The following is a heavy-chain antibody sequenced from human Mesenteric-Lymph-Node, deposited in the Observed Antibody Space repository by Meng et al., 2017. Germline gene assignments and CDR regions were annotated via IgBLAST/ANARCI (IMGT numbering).Heavy chain of an antibody. Sequence: EVRLVEAGGGLVQPGGSLRLSCVVSGFTFSSYWMHWVRQAPGKGLVWVSRVNNDGTNAVYADSVRGRFTISRDNAENTLYLQMNSLRAEDTAVYFCARGLRGPDYWGQGTLVTVAS. V-gene: IGHV3-74*01. D-gene: IGHD2-21*01. CDR1: GFTFSSYW. J-gene: IGHJ4*02. CDR3: ARGLRGPDY. CDR2: VNNDGTNA.